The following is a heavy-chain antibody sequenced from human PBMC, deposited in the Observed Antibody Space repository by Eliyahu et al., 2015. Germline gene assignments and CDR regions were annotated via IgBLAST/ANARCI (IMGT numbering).Heavy chain of an antibody. D-gene: IGHD3-3*01. J-gene: IGHJ4*02. V-gene: IGHV2-26*01. CDR2: IFSNDEK. CDR3: ARIRDLYDFWSDYQGRIFDY. CDR1: GFSLSNARMG. Sequence: QVTLKESGPVLVKPTETLTLTCTVSGFSLSNARMGVSWIRQPPGKALEWLAHIFSNDEKSYSTSLKSRLTISKDTSKSQVVLTMTNMDPVDTATYYCARIRDLYDFWSDYQGRIFDYWGQGTLVTVSS.